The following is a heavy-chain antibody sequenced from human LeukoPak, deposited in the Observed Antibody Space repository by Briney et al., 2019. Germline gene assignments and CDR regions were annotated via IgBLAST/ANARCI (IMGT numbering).Heavy chain of an antibody. CDR1: GYTFTGYY. J-gene: IGHJ6*02. V-gene: IGHV1-2*06. CDR2: INPNSGGI. CDR3: ARAAGVDYYDSSAYTYGMDV. D-gene: IGHD3-22*01. Sequence: ASVKVSCKASGYTFTGYYMHWVRQAPGQGLEWMGRINPNSGGINYAQKFQGRVTMTRDTSISTAYMELSRLRSDDTAVYYCARAAGVDYYDSSAYTYGMDVWGQGTTVTVSS.